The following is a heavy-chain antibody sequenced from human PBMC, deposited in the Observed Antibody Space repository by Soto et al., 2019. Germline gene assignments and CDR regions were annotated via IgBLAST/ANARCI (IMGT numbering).Heavy chain of an antibody. CDR2: ISYDGSNR. V-gene: IGHV3-30*18. Sequence: GGSLRLSCTASGFTFRRFGMHWIRQAPGKGLEWVALISYDGSNRYYGDSVKGRFTISRDNSKDTLYLQINSLRPEDTAAYFCAKDYDSSGYNWFDPWGQGTQVTVSS. CDR3: AKDYDSSGYNWFDP. CDR1: GFTFRRFG. J-gene: IGHJ5*02. D-gene: IGHD3-22*01.